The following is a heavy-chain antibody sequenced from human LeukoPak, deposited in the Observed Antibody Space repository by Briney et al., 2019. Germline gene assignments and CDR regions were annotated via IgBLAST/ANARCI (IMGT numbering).Heavy chain of an antibody. Sequence: LETLSLTCTVSGGSISSYYWTWIRQPPGKGLEWIGYIYYSGSTNYNPSLKSRVTISVDTSKNQFSLKLSSVTAADTAVYYCARDRSSTYFDYWGQGTLVTVSS. V-gene: IGHV4-59*12. CDR1: GGSISSYY. D-gene: IGHD6-6*01. CDR2: IYYSGST. CDR3: ARDRSSTYFDY. J-gene: IGHJ4*02.